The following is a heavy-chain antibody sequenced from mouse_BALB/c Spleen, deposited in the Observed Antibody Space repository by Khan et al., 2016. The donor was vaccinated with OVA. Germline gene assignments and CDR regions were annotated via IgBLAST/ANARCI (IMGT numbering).Heavy chain of an antibody. CDR1: GYTFTSYW. CDR2: ISPGSGSA. CDR3: ARSNYYGRSLYAMDY. J-gene: IGHJ4*01. D-gene: IGHD1-1*01. Sequence: DLVKPGASVKLSCKASGYTFTSYWINWIKQRPGQGLEWIGQISPGSGSAYYNEVFKGKATLTIDTSSTTAYIQLSSLSSEDSAVYFGARSNYYGRSLYAMDYWGQGTSVTVSS. V-gene: IGHV1S41*01.